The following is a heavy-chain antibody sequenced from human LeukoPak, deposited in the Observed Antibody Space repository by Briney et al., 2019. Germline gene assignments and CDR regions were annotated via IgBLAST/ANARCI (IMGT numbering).Heavy chain of an antibody. CDR2: GDYSGGT. D-gene: IGHD6-19*01. CDR1: GDSFSNVTDY. J-gene: IGHJ4*02. CDR3: AGERGEEYSSGWYKRNYFDN. Sequence: SETLSLTCTVSGDSFSNVTDYWAWIRQPPGKGLEWIASGDYSGGTYYNPSLESRVAISADMSKNQFSLKLTSVTGADTAVYYCAGERGEEYSSGWYKRNYFDNWGQGTLVTVSS. V-gene: IGHV4-39*07.